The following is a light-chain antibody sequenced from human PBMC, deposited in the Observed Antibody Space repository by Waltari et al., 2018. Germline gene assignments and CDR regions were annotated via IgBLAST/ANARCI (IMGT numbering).Light chain of an antibody. CDR3: QSFDNMLSGGVV. CDR1: TSHIGAGHD. CDR2: GNN. Sequence: QSVLTQPPSVSGTPGQRVTISCSGSTSHIGAGHDVHCYQHLPGTAPKLLIYGNNNRPSGVPDRFSGSKSGTSASLAITGLQADDEADYFCQSFDNMLSGGVVFGGGTKLAVL. V-gene: IGLV1-40*01. J-gene: IGLJ2*01.